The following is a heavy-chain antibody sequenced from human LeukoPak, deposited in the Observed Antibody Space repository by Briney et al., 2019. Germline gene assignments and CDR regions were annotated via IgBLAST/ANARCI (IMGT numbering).Heavy chain of an antibody. CDR3: ARDFYTTGSLSNGDDFDY. Sequence: GGSLRLSCAPSGFTFETHWMHWVRQAPGRGLVWVSRINPDGSATTYADSVRGRFTISRDNGKSTLFLQMNSLRVDDTAVYYCARDFYTTGSLSNGDDFDYLCQGTLVAVSS. D-gene: IGHD3-22*01. CDR2: INPDGSAT. J-gene: IGHJ4*02. CDR1: GFTFETHW. V-gene: IGHV3-74*01.